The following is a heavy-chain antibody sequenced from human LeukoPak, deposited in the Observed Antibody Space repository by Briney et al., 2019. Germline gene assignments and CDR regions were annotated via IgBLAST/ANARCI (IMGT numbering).Heavy chain of an antibody. J-gene: IGHJ4*02. Sequence: ESPKISCKGSGYIFSSYWIGWVRQMPGKGLEWMGIIYPGDSDTRYSPSFQGQVTISADKSISTAYLQWSSLKASDTAMYYCARQATRVFDYWGQGTLVTVSS. CDR1: GYIFSSYW. V-gene: IGHV5-51*01. CDR2: IYPGDSDT. CDR3: ARQATRVFDY.